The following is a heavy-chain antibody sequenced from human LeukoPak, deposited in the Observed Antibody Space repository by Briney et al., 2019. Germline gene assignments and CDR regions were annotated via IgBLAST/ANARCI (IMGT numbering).Heavy chain of an antibody. D-gene: IGHD1-14*01. V-gene: IGHV3-23*01. CDR3: ARDVVNRNYYYYYGMDV. CDR2: IRGSGGDT. Sequence: GGSLRLSCAASGFTFSSYVMSWVRQAPGKGLEWVSGIRGSGGDTYYADSVKGRFTISRDNAKNSLYLQMNSLRAEDTAVYYCARDVVNRNYYYYYGMDVWGQGTTVTVSS. J-gene: IGHJ6*02. CDR1: GFTFSSYV.